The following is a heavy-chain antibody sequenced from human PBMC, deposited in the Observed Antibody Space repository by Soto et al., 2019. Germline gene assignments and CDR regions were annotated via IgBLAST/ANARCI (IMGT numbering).Heavy chain of an antibody. CDR3: ARGLISGSHYSGGWYYFDS. D-gene: IGHD1-26*01. V-gene: IGHV4-34*01. Sequence: QVQLQQSGAGLLKPSETLSLTCDVYGGSFSGYIWTWIRQTPGKGLQWIGQIHHSGSANYNPSLKSRVTISVHTSNCQFSLELGAESAADTSVYYCARGLISGSHYSGGWYYFDSWGQGAQVTVSS. CDR1: GGSFSGYI. J-gene: IGHJ4*02. CDR2: IHHSGSA.